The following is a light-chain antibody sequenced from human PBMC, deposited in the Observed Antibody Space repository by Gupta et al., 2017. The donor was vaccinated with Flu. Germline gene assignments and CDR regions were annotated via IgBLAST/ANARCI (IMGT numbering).Light chain of an antibody. CDR3: RQSDNMPWT. CDR2: AVS. CDR1: QNINSD. V-gene: IGKV1-39*01. Sequence: DTQMTQSPSSLSASIGDRVTITCRASQNINSDLHWFQQKPGRVPKPLISAVSTLKRGVPSRFSGSGSGTEFTLTISSLQPEDSATYYCRQSDNMPWTFGQGTKVAI. J-gene: IGKJ1*01.